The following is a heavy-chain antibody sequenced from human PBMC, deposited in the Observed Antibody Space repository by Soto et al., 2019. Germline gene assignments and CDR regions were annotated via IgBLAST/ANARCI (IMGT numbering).Heavy chain of an antibody. CDR2: ISSSGSTI. CDR1: GFTFSDYY. Sequence: QVQLVESGGGLVKPGGSLRLSCAASGFTFSDYYMSWIRQAPGKGLEWVSYISSSGSTIYYADSVKGRFSISRDNAKNTLYLQMNSLRAEDTAVYYCARRYSSGLRLNWYFDLWGRGTLVPVSS. V-gene: IGHV3-11*01. CDR3: ARRYSSGLRLNWYFDL. J-gene: IGHJ2*01. D-gene: IGHD6-19*01.